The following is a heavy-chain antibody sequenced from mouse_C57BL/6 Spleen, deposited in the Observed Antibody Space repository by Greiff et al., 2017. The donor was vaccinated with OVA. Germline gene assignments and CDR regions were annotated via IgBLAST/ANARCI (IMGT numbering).Heavy chain of an antibody. CDR1: GYAFSSSW. CDR3: ARGYYGSETY. J-gene: IGHJ3*01. D-gene: IGHD1-1*01. CDR2: IYPGDGDT. V-gene: IGHV1-82*01. Sequence: QVQLKESGPELVKPGASVKISCKASGYAFSSSWLNWVKQRPGKGLEWIGRIYPGDGDTNYNGKFKGKATLTADKSSSTAYMQLSSLTSEDSAVYFCARGYYGSETYWGQGTLVTVSA.